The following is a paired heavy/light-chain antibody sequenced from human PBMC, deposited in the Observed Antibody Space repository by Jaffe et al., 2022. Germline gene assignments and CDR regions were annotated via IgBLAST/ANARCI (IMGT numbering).Heavy chain of an antibody. V-gene: IGHV5-51*01. CDR1: GYTFTSYW. Sequence: EVQLVQSGAEVKKPGESLKISCKGFGYTFTSYWIGWVRQMPGKGLEWMAIIYPGDSDTKYSPSFRGQVTISADRSLNTAYLQWSSLKASDTAMFYCVRHGGGGEFDSWGQGTLVTVSS. CDR2: IYPGDSDT. CDR3: VRHGGGGEFDS. J-gene: IGHJ4*02. D-gene: IGHD2-15*01.
Light chain of an antibody. Sequence: SYEVSQPPSVSVSPGQTASITCSGDNLGETYVSWYRQRPGQSPVLVMYDDDKRPSGIPERFSGSNSGNTATLTISGTQAMDEADYYCQAWNSSTLYVFGTGTKVTVL. J-gene: IGLJ1*01. CDR1: NLGETY. V-gene: IGLV3-1*01. CDR3: QAWNSSTLYV. CDR2: DDD.